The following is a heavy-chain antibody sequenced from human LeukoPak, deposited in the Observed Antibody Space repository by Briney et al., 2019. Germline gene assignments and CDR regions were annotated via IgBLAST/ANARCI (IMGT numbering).Heavy chain of an antibody. CDR2: IWYDGSNK. CDR1: GFTFSSYG. CDR3: ARETAAGELDY. D-gene: IGHD6-13*01. V-gene: IGHV3-33*01. Sequence: GGSLRLSCAGSGFTFSSYGMHWVRQAPGKGLGWVAVIWYDGSNKYYADSVKGRFTISRDNSKNTLYLQMNSLRAEDTAVYYCARETAAGELDYWGQGTLVTVSS. J-gene: IGHJ4*02.